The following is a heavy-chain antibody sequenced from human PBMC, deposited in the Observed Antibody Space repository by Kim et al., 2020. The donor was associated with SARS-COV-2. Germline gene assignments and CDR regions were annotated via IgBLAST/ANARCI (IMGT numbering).Heavy chain of an antibody. D-gene: IGHD3-3*01. CDR2: ISFSGNTI. Sequence: GGSLRLSCAASGFSFRDSYMTWIRQAPGKGLEWVSYISFSGNTIYYADSVKGRFTISRDNAETSLFLQMNNLRVEDTAVYYCAKPYYEIISGNSWYFDLWGRGTLVTVSS. CDR3: AKPYYEIISGNSWYFDL. V-gene: IGHV3-11*04. CDR1: GFSFRDSY. J-gene: IGHJ2*01.